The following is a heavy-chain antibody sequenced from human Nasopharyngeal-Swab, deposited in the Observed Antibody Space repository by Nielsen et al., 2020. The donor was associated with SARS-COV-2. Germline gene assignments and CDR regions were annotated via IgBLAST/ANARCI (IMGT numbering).Heavy chain of an antibody. CDR1: GFTFGDYA. Sequence: GESLKISCTTSGFTFGDYAMSWFRQAPGKGLKWVGFIRSTTYGGAPEYAASVKGRFTISRDGAESIAYLQMNSLETEDTGVYYCARSVGSFYGQGAFDIWGQGTMVTVSS. D-gene: IGHD1-26*01. CDR3: ARSVGSFYGQGAFDI. V-gene: IGHV3-49*01. CDR2: IRSTTYGGAP. J-gene: IGHJ3*02.